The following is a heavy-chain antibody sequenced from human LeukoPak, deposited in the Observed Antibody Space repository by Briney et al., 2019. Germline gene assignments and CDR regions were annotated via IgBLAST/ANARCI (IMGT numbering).Heavy chain of an antibody. Sequence: GGSLRLSCAASGFTFSSYAMHWFRQAPGKGLEGVAVISYDGSNKYYADSVKGRFTISRDNSKNTLYLQMNSLRAEDTAVYYCARGIRYYDSTVYYGMDVWGQGTTVTVSS. V-gene: IGHV3-30*04. CDR1: GFTFSSYA. CDR2: ISYDGSNK. D-gene: IGHD3-22*01. CDR3: ARGIRYYDSTVYYGMDV. J-gene: IGHJ6*02.